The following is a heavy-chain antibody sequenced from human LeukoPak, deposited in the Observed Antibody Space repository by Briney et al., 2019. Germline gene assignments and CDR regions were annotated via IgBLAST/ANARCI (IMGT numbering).Heavy chain of an antibody. D-gene: IGHD2-2*01. V-gene: IGHV1-18*01. CDR2: ISAYNGNA. CDR1: GYTFTNYG. CDR3: ARVLAYCTSTSCHDY. Sequence: ASVKVSCKASGYTFTNYGISWVRQAPGQGLEWMGCISAYNGNADYAQKIQGRVTMIIDTSTSTAYMEVRSLRSDDTAVYYCARVLAYCTSTSCHDYWGQGTLVTVSS. J-gene: IGHJ4*02.